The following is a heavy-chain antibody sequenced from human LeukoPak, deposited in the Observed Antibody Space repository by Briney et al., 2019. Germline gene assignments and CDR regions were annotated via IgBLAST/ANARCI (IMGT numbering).Heavy chain of an antibody. Sequence: GGSLRLSCSASGFTFSSYWMSWVRQAPGKGLEWVAKIKQDGSAKDHVDSVKGRFTISRDNAKNLLYLQMNGLRAEDTAVCYCARDRTGDSVFDYWGQGTLVTVSS. CDR3: ARDRTGDSVFDY. J-gene: IGHJ4*02. D-gene: IGHD4-17*01. V-gene: IGHV3-7*01. CDR2: IKQDGSAK. CDR1: GFTFSSYW.